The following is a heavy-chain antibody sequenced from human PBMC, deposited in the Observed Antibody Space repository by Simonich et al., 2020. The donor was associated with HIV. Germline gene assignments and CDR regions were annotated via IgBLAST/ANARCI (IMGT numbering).Heavy chain of an antibody. Sequence: QVQLVQSGAEVKKPGASVKVSCKASGYTFPDYNMHGVRQAPGQGLECMGWINPKNGDTNVAQKFQGRVSMIRDTSISTAFMELSSLRSDDTAVYYCARGPNTGGYDSFGGQGTLVTVSS. CDR3: ARGPNTGGYDSF. V-gene: IGHV1-2*02. D-gene: IGHD5-12*01. J-gene: IGHJ4*02. CDR1: GYTFPDYN. CDR2: INPKNGDT.